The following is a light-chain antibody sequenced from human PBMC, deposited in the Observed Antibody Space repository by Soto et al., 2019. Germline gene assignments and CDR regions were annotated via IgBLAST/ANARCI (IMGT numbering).Light chain of an antibody. V-gene: IGLV2-14*01. CDR3: SSYTSSSTHWV. CDR2: EVS. Sequence: QSALTQPASVSGSPGQSITISCTGTSSDVGGYNYVSWYQQHPGKAPKLMIYEVSNRLSGVSNRFSGSKSGNTASLTISGLQAEDEADYYCSSYTSSSTHWVFGGGPSSPS. J-gene: IGLJ3*02. CDR1: SSDVGGYNY.